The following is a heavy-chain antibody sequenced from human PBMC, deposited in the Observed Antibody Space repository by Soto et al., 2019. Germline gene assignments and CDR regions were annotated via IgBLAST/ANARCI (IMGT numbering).Heavy chain of an antibody. CDR1: GGSINSYY. D-gene: IGHD5-18*01. Sequence: SETLSLTCTVSGGSINSYYWSWIRQPPGKGLEWIGYIYYNGSTNYNPSLKSRVTMSVDTSKNQFSLKLSSVTAADTAVYYCARWGVDTAMVTEWFDPWGQGTLVTVSS. CDR2: IYYNGST. CDR3: ARWGVDTAMVTEWFDP. J-gene: IGHJ5*02. V-gene: IGHV4-59*08.